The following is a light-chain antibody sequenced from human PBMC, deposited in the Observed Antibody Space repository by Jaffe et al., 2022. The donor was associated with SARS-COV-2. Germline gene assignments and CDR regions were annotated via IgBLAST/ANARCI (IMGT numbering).Light chain of an antibody. V-gene: IGKV1-5*03. CDR3: QQYHSYPLT. Sequence: DIQMTQSPSTLSASVGDRVTIACRASQSITNWLAWYQQRPGKAPKLLIYKASALESGVPSRFSGSGSGTEFTLTISSLQSDDFATYHCQQYHSYPLTFGGGTKVEIK. CDR2: KAS. J-gene: IGKJ4*01. CDR1: QSITNW.